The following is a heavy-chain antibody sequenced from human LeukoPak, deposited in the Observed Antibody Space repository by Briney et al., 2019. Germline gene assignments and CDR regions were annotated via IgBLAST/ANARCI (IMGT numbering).Heavy chain of an antibody. V-gene: IGHV4-59*01. J-gene: IGHJ4*02. Sequence: SETLSLTCTVSGGSISSYYWSWIRQPPGKGLEWIGYIYYSGSTNYNPSLKSRVTISVDTSKSQFSLRLSSVTAADTAVYYCARGYSSGYGRLFDHWGQGTLVTVSS. CDR1: GGSISSYY. CDR3: ARGYSSGYGRLFDH. CDR2: IYYSGST. D-gene: IGHD3-22*01.